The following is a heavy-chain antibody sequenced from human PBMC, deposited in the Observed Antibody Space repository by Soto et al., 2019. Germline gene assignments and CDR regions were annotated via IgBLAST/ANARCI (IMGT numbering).Heavy chain of an antibody. J-gene: IGHJ6*03. V-gene: IGHV3-73*01. Sequence: PGGSLRLSCAASGFTFSGSAMHWVRQASGKGLEGVGRIRSKANSYATAYAASVKGRFTISRDDSKNTAYLQMNSLKTEDTAVYYCTRHEKDYDFWSGLNTYYYYYMDVWGKGTTVTVSS. D-gene: IGHD3-3*01. CDR3: TRHEKDYDFWSGLNTYYYYYMDV. CDR1: GFTFSGSA. CDR2: IRSKANSYAT.